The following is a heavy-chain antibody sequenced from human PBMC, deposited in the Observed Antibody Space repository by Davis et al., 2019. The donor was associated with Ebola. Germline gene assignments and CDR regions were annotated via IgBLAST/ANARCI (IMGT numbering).Heavy chain of an antibody. CDR3: ARGVVLMVYANLDY. J-gene: IGHJ4*02. CDR1: GGSFSGYY. V-gene: IGHV4-59*08. Sequence: MPGGSLRLSCAVYGGSFSGYYWSWIRQPPGKGLEWIGYIYYSGSTNYNPSLKSRVTISVDTSKNQFSLKLSSVTAADTAVYYCARGVVLMVYANLDYWGQGTLVTVSS. D-gene: IGHD2-8*01. CDR2: IYYSGST.